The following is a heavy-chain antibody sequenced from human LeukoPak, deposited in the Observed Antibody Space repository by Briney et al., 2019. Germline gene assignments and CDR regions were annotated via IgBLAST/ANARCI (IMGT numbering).Heavy chain of an antibody. CDR1: GGTFSSYA. J-gene: IGHJ4*02. Sequence: ASVKVSCKASGGTFSSYAISWVRQAPGQGLEWMGRIIPILGIANYAQKFQGRVTITADKSTSTAYMELSSLRSEDTAVYYCARSRWLQRYYFDYWGQGTLVTVSS. D-gene: IGHD5-24*01. CDR2: IIPILGIA. CDR3: ARSRWLQRYYFDY. V-gene: IGHV1-69*04.